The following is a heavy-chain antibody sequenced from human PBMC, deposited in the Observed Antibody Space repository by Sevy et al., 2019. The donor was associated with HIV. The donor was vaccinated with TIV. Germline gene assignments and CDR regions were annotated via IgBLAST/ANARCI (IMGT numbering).Heavy chain of an antibody. CDR2: IRRNSYEPYGGTT. V-gene: IGHV3-49*03. J-gene: IGHJ4*02. CDR1: GFTFGDYA. Sequence: GGSLRLSCTSSGFTFGDYAMSWFRQAPGKGLEWVAFIRRNSYEPYGGTTEYAASVKGRFIISRDDSKSIAYLQMNSLKTEDTAVYYCTRALATVDTTEYYFDYWGQGILVTVSS. CDR3: TRALATVDTTEYYFDY. D-gene: IGHD4-17*01.